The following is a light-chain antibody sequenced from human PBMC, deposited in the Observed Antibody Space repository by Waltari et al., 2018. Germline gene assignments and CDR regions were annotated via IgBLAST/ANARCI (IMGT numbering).Light chain of an antibody. CDR3: QSYGSSLGGAWV. V-gene: IGLV1-40*01. CDR1: SSNIGAGYD. Sequence: QSVLTQPPSVSGAPGQRVTISCTGRSSNIGAGYDVHWFQQLPGTAPKLLSFGYNKRPSVVPDRVSRSESGTSASLAVGGLQSEDEDDYHCQSYGSSLGGAWVFGGGAQLTVL. CDR2: GYN. J-gene: IGLJ3*02.